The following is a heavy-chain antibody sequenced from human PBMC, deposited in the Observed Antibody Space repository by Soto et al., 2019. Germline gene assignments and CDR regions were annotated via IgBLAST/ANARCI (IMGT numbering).Heavy chain of an antibody. CDR3: ARYNSYAIDY. Sequence: PSETLSLTCTVSGTSISSYYWSWIRQPPGRGLEWIANIHYSGTTNYNPSLASRVTLSVDTSKNQFSLKMTSVTAADRAMYFCARYNSYAIDYWGRGTLVTVSS. J-gene: IGHJ4*02. CDR1: GTSISSYY. D-gene: IGHD2-8*01. CDR2: IHYSGTT. V-gene: IGHV4-59*01.